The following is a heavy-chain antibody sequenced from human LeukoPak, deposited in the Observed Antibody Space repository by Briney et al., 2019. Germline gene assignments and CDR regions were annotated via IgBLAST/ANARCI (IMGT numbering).Heavy chain of an antibody. Sequence: PGRSLRLSCAASGFTFDDYSMRWVRQVPGKGLEWVSGISWNSGRIDYVDSVKGRFTISRDNAKKSLFLQMKSLRVEDTAFHYCEKSEWGEFDFRGERTRVTVSA. J-gene: IGHJ4*02. V-gene: IGHV3-9*01. D-gene: IGHD3-16*01. CDR3: EKSEWGEFDF. CDR2: ISWNSGRI. CDR1: GFTFDDYS.